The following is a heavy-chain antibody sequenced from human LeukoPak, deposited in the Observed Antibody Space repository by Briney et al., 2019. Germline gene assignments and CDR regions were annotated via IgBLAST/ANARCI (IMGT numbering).Heavy chain of an antibody. CDR3: AKGSYYDRSGSFYFDY. CDR2: ISGSGDNT. D-gene: IGHD3-22*01. J-gene: IGHJ4*02. CDR1: GFTFSSYA. V-gene: IGHV3-23*01. Sequence: PGGSLRLSCAASGFTFSSYAMSWVRQAPVKGLEWVSGISGSGDNTYYADSVKGRFTISRDNSKNTLYVQVNSLGTEDTAAYYCAKGSYYDRSGSFYFDYWGQGTLVTVSS.